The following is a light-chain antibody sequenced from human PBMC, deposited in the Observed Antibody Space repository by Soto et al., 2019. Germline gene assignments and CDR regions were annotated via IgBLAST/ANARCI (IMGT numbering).Light chain of an antibody. CDR2: VAS. Sequence: IQITQSPSSLSASVGDRVTITCRASRYIRSDLSWYQQSPGQAPKVLIYVASNLQSGVPSRFSGSGSGTDFPLPINSLQPEDIATYYCQKYDRAPFTFGPGTKVDI. CDR3: QKYDRAPFT. CDR1: RYIRSD. V-gene: IGKV1-27*01. J-gene: IGKJ3*01.